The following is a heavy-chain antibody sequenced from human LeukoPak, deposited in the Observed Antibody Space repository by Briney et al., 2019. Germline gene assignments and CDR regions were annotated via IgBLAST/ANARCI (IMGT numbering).Heavy chain of an antibody. D-gene: IGHD6-6*01. CDR2: IRRGANSYTT. V-gene: IGHV3-72*01. CDR3: ASVYRSFLDH. Sequence: GRSLRLSCAASGFTFSDYILDWVRQAPGKGLEWVGRIRRGANSYTTEYAASVKGRFTISGDDSKNSLYLQMNSLQTEDTAVYYCASVYRSFLDHWGQGTLVTVSS. J-gene: IGHJ4*02. CDR1: GFTFSDYI.